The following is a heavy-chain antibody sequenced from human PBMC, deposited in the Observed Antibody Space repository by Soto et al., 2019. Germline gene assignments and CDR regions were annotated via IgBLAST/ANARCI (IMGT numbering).Heavy chain of an antibody. CDR1: GFTFSSYG. Sequence: GGSLRLSCAASGFTFSSYGMHWVRQAPGKGLEWVAVIWYDGSNKYYADSVKGRFTISRDNSKNTLYLQMNSLRAEDTAVYYCASEVRGDYYGMDVWGQGTTVTVSS. CDR3: ASEVRGDYYGMDV. J-gene: IGHJ6*02. CDR2: IWYDGSNK. V-gene: IGHV3-33*01. D-gene: IGHD3-10*01.